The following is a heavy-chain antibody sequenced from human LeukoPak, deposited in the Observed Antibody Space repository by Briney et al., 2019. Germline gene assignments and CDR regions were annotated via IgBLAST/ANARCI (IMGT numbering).Heavy chain of an antibody. CDR1: GFTFSSYA. D-gene: IGHD6-19*01. CDR2: ISYDGSNK. Sequence: GGSLRLSCAASGFTFSSYAMHWVRQAPGKGLEWVAVISYDGSNKYYADSVKGRFTISRDNSKNTLYLQMNSLRAEDTAVYYCGRDRIAVAGTRYAFDIWGQGTMVTVSS. V-gene: IGHV3-30*04. CDR3: GRDRIAVAGTRYAFDI. J-gene: IGHJ3*02.